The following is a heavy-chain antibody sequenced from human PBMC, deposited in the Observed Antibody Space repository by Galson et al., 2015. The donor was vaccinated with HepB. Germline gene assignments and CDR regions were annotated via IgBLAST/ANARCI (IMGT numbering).Heavy chain of an antibody. D-gene: IGHD6-19*01. Sequence: QSGAEVKKPGESLKISCKGSGYSFTSYWIGWVRQMPGKGLEWMGIIYPGDSDTRYSPSFQGQVTISADKSISTAYLQWSSLKASDTAMYYCASTTSIAVAGYGMDVWGQGTTVTVSS. V-gene: IGHV5-51*01. J-gene: IGHJ6*02. CDR3: ASTTSIAVAGYGMDV. CDR1: GYSFTSYW. CDR2: IYPGDSDT.